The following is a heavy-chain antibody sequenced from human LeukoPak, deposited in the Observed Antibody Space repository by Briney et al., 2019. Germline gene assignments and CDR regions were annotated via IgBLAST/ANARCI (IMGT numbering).Heavy chain of an antibody. D-gene: IGHD3-16*02. J-gene: IGHJ4*02. CDR2: IIPILGIA. V-gene: IGHV1-69*04. Sequence: ASVKVSCKASGGTFSSYAISWVRQAPGQGLEWMGRIIPILGIANYAQKFQGRVTITADKSTSTAYMELSSLRSEDTAVYYCARDLGDYVWGGYRSFDYWGQGTLVTVSS. CDR1: GGTFSSYA. CDR3: ARDLGDYVWGGYRSFDY.